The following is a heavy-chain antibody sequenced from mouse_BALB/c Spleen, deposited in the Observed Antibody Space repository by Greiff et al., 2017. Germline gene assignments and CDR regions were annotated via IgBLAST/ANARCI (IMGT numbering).Heavy chain of an antibody. V-gene: IGHV1-7*01. CDR2: INTSTGYT. D-gene: IGHD2-1*01. CDR1: GYTFTSYW. Sequence: QVQLQQSGAELAKPGASVKMSCKASGYTFTSYWMHWVKQRPGQGLEWIGYINTSTGYTEYNQKFKDKATLTADKSSSTAYMQLSSLTSEDSAVYYCARWGYGKIWYFDVWGAGTTVTVSS. J-gene: IGHJ1*01. CDR3: ARWGYGKIWYFDV.